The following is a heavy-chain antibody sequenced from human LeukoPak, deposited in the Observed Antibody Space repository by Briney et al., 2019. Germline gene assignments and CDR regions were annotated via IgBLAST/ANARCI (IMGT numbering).Heavy chain of an antibody. CDR3: TRVKGYYDSSGYYKAHAFDI. V-gene: IGHV4-59*01. CDR2: IYYSGST. J-gene: IGHJ3*02. Sequence: SETLSLTCTVSGGSISSFYWSWIRQPPGKGLECIGYIYYSGSTNYNPSLKSRVTMSVDTSKNQFSLKLSSVTAADTAVYYCTRVKGYYDSSGYYKAHAFDIWGQGTMVTVSS. CDR1: GGSISSFY. D-gene: IGHD3-22*01.